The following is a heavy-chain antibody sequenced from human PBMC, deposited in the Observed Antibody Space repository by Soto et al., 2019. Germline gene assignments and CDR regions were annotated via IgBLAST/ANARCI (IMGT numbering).Heavy chain of an antibody. V-gene: IGHV3-30*18. J-gene: IGHJ4*02. CDR2: VSHDGRNT. CDR1: GFTFSDYA. D-gene: IGHD6-19*01. CDR3: AKGGRQWLVTSDFNY. Sequence: VQLVESGGGVVQPGRSLRLSCAASGFTFSDYAMHWARQAPGKGLEWVAVVSHDGRNTHYADSVKGRFTISRDSSKNTVSLAMTSLRAEDTAVYYCAKGGRQWLVTSDFNYWGQGALVTVSS.